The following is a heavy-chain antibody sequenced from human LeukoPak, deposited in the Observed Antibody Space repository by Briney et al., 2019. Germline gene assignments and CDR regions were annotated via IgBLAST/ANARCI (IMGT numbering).Heavy chain of an antibody. D-gene: IGHD6-25*01. CDR1: GGSFSGYY. Sequence: PSETLSLTCAVYGGSFSGYYWSWIRQPPGKGLEWIGEVNHSGSTNYNPSLKSRVTISVDTSKNQFSLKLSSVTAADTAVYYCARARPMAAIDYWGQGTLVTVSS. V-gene: IGHV4-34*01. CDR2: VNHSGST. J-gene: IGHJ4*02. CDR3: ARARPMAAIDY.